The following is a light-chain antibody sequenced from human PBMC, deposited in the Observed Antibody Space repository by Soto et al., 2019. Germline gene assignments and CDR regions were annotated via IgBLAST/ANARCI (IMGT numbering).Light chain of an antibody. V-gene: IGKV3-20*01. CDR3: QQYGYSPKT. CDR2: GAS. CDR1: QSVSIY. Sequence: TGLTQSPATLSLSPGERATLSCTASQSVSIYLAWYQQKPGQAPRLLMFGASSRDTGIPDRFSGSGSGTDFTLSLTSLAREDFAVYYCQQYGYSPKTFGQGNKVDI. J-gene: IGKJ1*01.